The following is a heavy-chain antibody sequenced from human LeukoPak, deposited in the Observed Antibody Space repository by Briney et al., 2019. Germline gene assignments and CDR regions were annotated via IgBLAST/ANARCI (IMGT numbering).Heavy chain of an antibody. CDR2: ISWNSGSI. V-gene: IGHV3-9*01. CDR1: GFTFDDYA. D-gene: IGHD2-15*01. CDR3: AKVGDCSGGSYPNNFDY. J-gene: IGHJ4*02. Sequence: PGGSLRLSCAASGFTFDDYAMHWVRQAPGKGLEWVSGISWNSGSIGYADSVKGRFTISRDNAKNSLYLQMNSLRAEDTALYYCAKVGDCSGGSYPNNFDYWGQGTLVTVSS.